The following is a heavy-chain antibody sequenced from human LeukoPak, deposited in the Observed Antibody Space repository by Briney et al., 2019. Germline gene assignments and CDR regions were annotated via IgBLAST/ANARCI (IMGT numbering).Heavy chain of an antibody. CDR1: GFSYSAYS. J-gene: IGHJ4*02. CDR3: ARGWDWNTPGY. V-gene: IGHV3-48*04. CDR2: ISSTSITI. D-gene: IGHD1/OR15-1a*01. Sequence: GSLRLSCAASGFSYSAYSMNWVRQAPGKGLEWVSYISSTSITIYYADSVKGRFTISRDNAKNSLHLQMNSLRPEDTAVYYCARGWDWNTPGYWGQGILVTVSS.